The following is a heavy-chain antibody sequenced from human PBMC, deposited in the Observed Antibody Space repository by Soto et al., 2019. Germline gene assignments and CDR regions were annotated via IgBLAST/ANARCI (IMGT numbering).Heavy chain of an antibody. Sequence: GEALKISCKGSGYSFTSNWVGWVRQLPGKGLEWMGIIYPGDSDTRYSPSFQGQVTISADKSISTAYLQWSSLKASDSAIYYCARSLYYDSTTHSPGWYFDLWARGTPVPVSS. D-gene: IGHD3-22*01. CDR2: IYPGDSDT. J-gene: IGHJ2*01. V-gene: IGHV5-51*01. CDR1: GYSFTSNW. CDR3: ARSLYYDSTTHSPGWYFDL.